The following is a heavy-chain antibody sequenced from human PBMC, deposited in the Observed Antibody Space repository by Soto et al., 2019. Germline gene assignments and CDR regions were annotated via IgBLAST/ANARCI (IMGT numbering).Heavy chain of an antibody. CDR3: ARIRRVYYGDYGYYYYGIDD. CDR1: GFSLSTSGMC. V-gene: IGHV2-70*01. Sequence: SGPTLVNPTQTLTLTCTFSGFSLSTSGMCVSWIRQPPGKALEWLALIDWDDDKYYSTSLKTRLTISKDTSKNQVVLTMTNMDPVDTATYYCARIRRVYYGDYGYYYYGIDDCGQGTTFPIS. D-gene: IGHD4-17*01. CDR2: IDWDDDK. J-gene: IGHJ6*01.